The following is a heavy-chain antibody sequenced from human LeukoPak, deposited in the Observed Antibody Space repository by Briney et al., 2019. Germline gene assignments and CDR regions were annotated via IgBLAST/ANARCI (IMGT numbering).Heavy chain of an antibody. Sequence: PGGSLRLSCAASGFTFSSYAMHWVRQAPGKGLEWVAVISYDGSNKYYADSVKGRFTISRDNSKNTLYLQMNSLRAEDTAVYYCAKELLDGSGSGDFDYWGQGTLVTVSS. J-gene: IGHJ4*02. CDR1: GFTFSSYA. CDR2: ISYDGSNK. CDR3: AKELLDGSGSGDFDY. V-gene: IGHV3-30*04. D-gene: IGHD3-10*01.